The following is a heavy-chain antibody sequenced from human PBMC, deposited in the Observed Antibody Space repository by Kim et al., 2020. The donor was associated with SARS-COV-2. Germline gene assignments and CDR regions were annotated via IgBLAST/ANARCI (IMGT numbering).Heavy chain of an antibody. D-gene: IGHD1-7*01. J-gene: IGHJ2*01. Sequence: SETLSLTCAVYGGSFSGYYWSWIRQPPGKGLEWIGEINHSGSTNYNPSLKSRVTISVDTSKNQFSLKLSSVTAADTAVYYCARGHGIRYNWNYSGLGFWG. CDR2: INHSGST. CDR1: GGSFSGYY. CDR3: ARGHGIRYNWNYSGLGF. V-gene: IGHV4-34*01.